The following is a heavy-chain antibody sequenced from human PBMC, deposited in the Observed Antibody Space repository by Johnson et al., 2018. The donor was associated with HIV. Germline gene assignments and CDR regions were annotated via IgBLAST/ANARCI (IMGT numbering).Heavy chain of an antibody. CDR3: AKDRTGFDAFDI. V-gene: IGHV3-23*04. Sequence: VQLVEFGGGVVQPGRSLRLSCAASGFTFSSYGMTWVRQPPGKGLEWVSAISGTGGTTYYADSVRGRFSISRDKSKDTLYLQMSSLRAEDTAVYYCAKDRTGFDAFDIWGQGTMVTVSS. J-gene: IGHJ3*02. CDR2: ISGTGGTT. D-gene: IGHD1-1*01. CDR1: GFTFSSYG.